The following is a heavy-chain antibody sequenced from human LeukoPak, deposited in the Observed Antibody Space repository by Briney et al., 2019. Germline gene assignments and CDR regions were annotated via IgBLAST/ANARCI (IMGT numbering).Heavy chain of an antibody. CDR1: GGSFSGYY. J-gene: IGHJ4*02. Sequence: PSETLSLTCAVYGGSFSGYYWSWIRQPPGKGLEWIGEINHSGSTNYNPSLKSRVTISVDTSKNQFSLKLSSGTAADTAVYYCARGTGYSYGYPAYWGQGTLVTVSS. CDR2: INHSGST. CDR3: ARGTGYSYGYPAY. D-gene: IGHD5-18*01. V-gene: IGHV4-34*01.